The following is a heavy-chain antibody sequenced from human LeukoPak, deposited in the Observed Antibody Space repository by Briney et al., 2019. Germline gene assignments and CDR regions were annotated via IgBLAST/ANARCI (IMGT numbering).Heavy chain of an antibody. CDR3: ARDLGGILS. D-gene: IGHD2-15*01. Sequence: ESGGSLRLSCAASGFTLSTYGVHWVRQAPGKGLEWASTITDGAISTYYADSVKGRFTISRDNSKKSLYLQMNSLRVEDTAVYYCARDLGGILSWGQGTRVTVSS. J-gene: IGHJ5*02. CDR2: ITDGAIST. CDR1: GFTLSTYG. V-gene: IGHV3-21*01.